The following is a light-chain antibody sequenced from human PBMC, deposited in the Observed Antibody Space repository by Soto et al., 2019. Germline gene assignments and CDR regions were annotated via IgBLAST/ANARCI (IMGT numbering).Light chain of an antibody. CDR2: AAS. V-gene: IGKV1-17*01. J-gene: IGKJ4*01. Sequence: DIQMTQSPSSLSASVGDRVTITCRASQTITSDLNWYQQRPGKAPKLLIYAASNLQSGVSSRFIGRGSGKEFTLTISSLQPEDLATYYCQQLNSYPRLFNFGGGTKVDIK. CDR3: QQLNSYPRLFN. CDR1: QTITSD.